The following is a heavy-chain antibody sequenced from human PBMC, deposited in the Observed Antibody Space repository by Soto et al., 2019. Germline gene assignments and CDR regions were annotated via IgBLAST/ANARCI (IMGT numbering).Heavy chain of an antibody. J-gene: IGHJ6*02. V-gene: IGHV3-23*01. Sequence: EGQLLESGGGLVQAGGSLRLSCVVSGFTSSNYAMNWVRRAPGKGLEWVSGISGSGGSTYYADSVKGRFTISRDNSKSTLYLQMNSLRAEDTPVYYCARSLIAARRSYYYHGMDVWGQGTTVTVSS. D-gene: IGHD6-25*01. CDR3: ARSLIAARRSYYYHGMDV. CDR2: ISGSGGST. CDR1: GFTSSNYA.